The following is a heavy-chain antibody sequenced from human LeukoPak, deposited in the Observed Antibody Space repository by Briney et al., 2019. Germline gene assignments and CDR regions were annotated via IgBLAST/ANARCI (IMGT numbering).Heavy chain of an antibody. J-gene: IGHJ5*02. Sequence: ASVKVSCKTSGYTFTSYGISWVRQAPGQGLEWMGWISAYNGKTNFAQKFQGRVTMTTDTSTSTAYMVLRSLRSDDTAVYYCARDVDSRSWFANWGQGTLVTVTP. CDR1: GYTFTSYG. V-gene: IGHV1-18*01. CDR2: ISAYNGKT. D-gene: IGHD6-13*01. CDR3: ARDVDSRSWFAN.